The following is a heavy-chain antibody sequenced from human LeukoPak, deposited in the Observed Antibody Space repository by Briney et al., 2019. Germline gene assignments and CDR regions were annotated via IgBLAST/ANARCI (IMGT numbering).Heavy chain of an antibody. CDR1: GNSISSGTYY. CDR3: ARGVGSSSSNWFDP. D-gene: IGHD6-6*01. J-gene: IGHJ5*02. Sequence: SETLSLTCTVSGNSISSGTYYWSWIRQPAGKGLEWIGRVYSSGNTNYNPSLKSRVTISIDTSKNQFSLKLSSVTAADTAAYYCARGVGSSSSNWFDPWGQGTLVTVSS. V-gene: IGHV4-61*02. CDR2: VYSSGNT.